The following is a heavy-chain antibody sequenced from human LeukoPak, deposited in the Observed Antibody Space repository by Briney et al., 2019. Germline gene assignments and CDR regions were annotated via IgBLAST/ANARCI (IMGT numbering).Heavy chain of an antibody. V-gene: IGHV3-48*03. Sequence: PGGSLRLSCAASGFTFSSYEMNWVRQAPGKGLEWVSYISSSGSTIYYADSVKGRFTISRDNAKNSLYLQMNSLRAEDTAVYYCAREVRFLEWLSGMDVWGQGTLVTVSS. CDR2: ISSSGSTI. J-gene: IGHJ4*02. CDR3: AREVRFLEWLSGMDV. CDR1: GFTFSSYE. D-gene: IGHD3-3*01.